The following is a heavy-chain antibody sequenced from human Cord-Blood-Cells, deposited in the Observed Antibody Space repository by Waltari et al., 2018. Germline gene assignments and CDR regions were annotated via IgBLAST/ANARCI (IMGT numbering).Heavy chain of an antibody. CDR3: AREDFVLRYFDWLPNWFDP. CDR2: IYYSGST. Sequence: QLQMQEPGAGLVNTSDTLSLTCTVPVGSISSSSYSSRWFREPSGNGLEWIGSIYYSGSTYYDPSLKSRVTISVDTSKNQFSLKLSSVTAADTAVYYCAREDFVLRYFDWLPNWFDPWGQGTLVTVSS. V-gene: IGHV4-39*02. CDR1: VGSISSSSYS. D-gene: IGHD3-9*01. J-gene: IGHJ5*02.